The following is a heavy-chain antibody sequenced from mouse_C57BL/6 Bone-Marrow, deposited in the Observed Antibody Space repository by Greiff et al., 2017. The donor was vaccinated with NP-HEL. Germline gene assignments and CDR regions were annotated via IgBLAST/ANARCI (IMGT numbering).Heavy chain of an antibody. J-gene: IGHJ1*03. V-gene: IGHV1-22*01. CDR1: GYTFTDYN. Sequence: EVQLQQSGPELVKPGASVKMSCKASGYTFTDYNMHWVKQSHGKSLEWIGYINPNNGGTSYNQKFKGKATLTVNKSSSTAYMELRSLTSEDSAVYYCARERFSRWYFDVWGTGTTVTVSA. CDR2: INPNNGGT. CDR3: ARERFSRWYFDV.